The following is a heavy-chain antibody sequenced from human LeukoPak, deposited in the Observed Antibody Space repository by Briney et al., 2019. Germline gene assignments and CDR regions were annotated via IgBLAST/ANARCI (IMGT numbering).Heavy chain of an antibody. CDR3: VGEVGVRDFGN. CDR1: GFTVSSNY. J-gene: IGHJ4*02. V-gene: IGHV3-53*01. D-gene: IGHD1-26*01. Sequence: PGGSLRLSCAASGFTVSSNYMSWVRQAPGKGLEWVSVIYSGGSTYYADSVKGRFTISRDNSKNTLYLQMNSLRAEDTAVYYCVGEVGVRDFGNWGQGTLVTVSS. CDR2: IYSGGST.